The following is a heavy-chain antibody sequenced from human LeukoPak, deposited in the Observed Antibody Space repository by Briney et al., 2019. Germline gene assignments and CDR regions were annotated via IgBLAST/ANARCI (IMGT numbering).Heavy chain of an antibody. D-gene: IGHD3-10*01. Sequence: GGSLRLSCAASGXTVSTNYMSWVRQAPGKGLEWVSVIYSGDTTFYADSVRGKFTISRDNSKNTLYLQMNSLRAEDTAVYYCASILRSSSGYYFDYWGQGTLVTVSS. CDR1: GXTVSTNY. CDR3: ASILRSSSGYYFDY. V-gene: IGHV3-66*01. J-gene: IGHJ4*02. CDR2: IYSGDTT.